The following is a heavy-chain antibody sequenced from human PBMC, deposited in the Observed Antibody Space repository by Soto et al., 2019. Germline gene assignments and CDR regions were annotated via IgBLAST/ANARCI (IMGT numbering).Heavy chain of an antibody. Sequence: EVLLDESGGGFVQPGESLRLSCAASGFTVSNNYMTWVRQAPGKGLEWVSVIQGGGSISYADSVMDRFTISRDSSKNTVFLDMNSLRPEDTAVYFCARGEGSGSNALGDWGQGTLVTVSS. CDR2: IQGGGSI. V-gene: IGHV3-66*01. CDR3: ARGEGSGSNALGD. CDR1: GFTVSNNY. J-gene: IGHJ4*02. D-gene: IGHD3-10*01.